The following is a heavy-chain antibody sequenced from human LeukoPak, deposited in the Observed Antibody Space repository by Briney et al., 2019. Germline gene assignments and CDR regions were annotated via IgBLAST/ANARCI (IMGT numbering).Heavy chain of an antibody. V-gene: IGHV4-59*01. Sequence: SETLSLTCTVSGGSITDYYWSWVRQPPGKGLEWIGYIYYSGSSNYNPSLKSRVTISVDTSKNQFSLKLSSVTAADTAVYYCARVPRSYYYYYYMDVWGKGTTVTVSS. J-gene: IGHJ6*03. CDR2: IYYSGSS. CDR3: ARVPRSYYYYYYMDV. CDR1: GGSITDYY.